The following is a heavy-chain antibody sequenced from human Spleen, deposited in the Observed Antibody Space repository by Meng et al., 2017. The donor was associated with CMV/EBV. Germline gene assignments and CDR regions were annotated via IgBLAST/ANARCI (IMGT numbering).Heavy chain of an antibody. D-gene: IGHD6-19*01. CDR3: AKEEIGSSGCFDN. Sequence: ASGFNFRSYAMSWVRQAPGKGLEWVSLIYSGGNAADYADSVKGRFTISRDDSKSTLYLQMNLLRVEDTAIYYCAKEEIGSSGCFDNWGQGVLVTVSS. CDR1: GFNFRSYA. J-gene: IGHJ4*02. V-gene: IGHV3-23*03. CDR2: IYSGGNAA.